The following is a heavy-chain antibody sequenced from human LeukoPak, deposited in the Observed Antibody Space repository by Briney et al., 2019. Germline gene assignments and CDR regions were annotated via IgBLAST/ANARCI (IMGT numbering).Heavy chain of an antibody. Sequence: ASVKVSCKASGYTFTGYYMHWVRQAPGQGLEWMGWISPNSGGTNYAQKFQGRVTMTRDTSISTAYMELSRLRSDDTAVYYCARDPLADIVVVPAAIVGTNWFDPWGQGTLVTVSS. V-gene: IGHV1-2*02. D-gene: IGHD2-2*01. CDR2: ISPNSGGT. CDR1: GYTFTGYY. J-gene: IGHJ5*02. CDR3: ARDPLADIVVVPAAIVGTNWFDP.